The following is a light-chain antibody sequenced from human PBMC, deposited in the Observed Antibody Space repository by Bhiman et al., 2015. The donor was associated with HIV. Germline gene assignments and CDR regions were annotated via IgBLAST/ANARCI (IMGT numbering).Light chain of an antibody. J-gene: IGLJ3*02. CDR1: SSDVGDYNY. Sequence: SVSGSPGQSITISCTGTSSDVGDYNYVSWYQQHPGKAPKLMIYDVSNRPSGVSDRFSGSKSGNTASLTISGLQAEDEADYYCGSYTSSSTRVFGGGTKLTVL. CDR2: DVS. CDR3: GSYTSSSTRV. V-gene: IGLV2-14*03.